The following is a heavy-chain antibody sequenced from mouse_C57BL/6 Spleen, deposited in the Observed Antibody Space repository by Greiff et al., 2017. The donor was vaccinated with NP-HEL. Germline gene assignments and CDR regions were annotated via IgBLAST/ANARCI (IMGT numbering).Heavy chain of an antibody. CDR2: IYPGSGST. CDR1: GYTFTSYW. Sequence: VQLQQPGAELVKPGASVKMSCKASGYTFTSYWITWVKQRPGQGLEWIGDIYPGSGSTNYNEKFKSKATLTVDTSSSTAYMQLSSLTSEDSAVYYCARFYYDYDEAMDYWGQGTSVTVSS. D-gene: IGHD2-4*01. J-gene: IGHJ4*01. CDR3: ARFYYDYDEAMDY. V-gene: IGHV1-55*01.